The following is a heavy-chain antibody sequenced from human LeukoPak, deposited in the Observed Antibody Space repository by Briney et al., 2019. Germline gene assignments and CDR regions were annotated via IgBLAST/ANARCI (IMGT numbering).Heavy chain of an antibody. J-gene: IGHJ4*02. V-gene: IGHV3-23*03. Sequence: PGGSLRLSCTASGFSFSTFAMAWVRQAPGRGLDWVSGVYAGGSVANYADSVKGRFTISRDNSKNTLYLQMNSLRAEDTAVYYCARDIRGVFDYWGQGTLVTVSS. D-gene: IGHD1-14*01. CDR1: GFSFSTFA. CDR2: VYAGGSVA. CDR3: ARDIRGVFDY.